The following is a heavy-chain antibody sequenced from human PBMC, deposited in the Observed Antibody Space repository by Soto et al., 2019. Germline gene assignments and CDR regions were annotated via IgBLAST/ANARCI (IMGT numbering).Heavy chain of an antibody. V-gene: IGHV6-1*01. D-gene: IGHD1-26*01. J-gene: IGHJ4*01. CDR1: GDSVSSNSAA. CDR2: TYYRSKWYN. CDR3: SGMHHGALAY. Sequence: SQTLSSTCAISGDSVSSNSAAWNWIRQSPSRGLEWLGRTYYRSKWYNEYAVSVKSRITIKPDTSKNQFSLQLNSVIPEDTAVYYCSGMHHGALAYWGTGPLVTVSS.